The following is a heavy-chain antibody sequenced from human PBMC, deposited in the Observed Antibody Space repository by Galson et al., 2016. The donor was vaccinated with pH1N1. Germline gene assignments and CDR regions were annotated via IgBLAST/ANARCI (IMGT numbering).Heavy chain of an antibody. D-gene: IGHD4/OR15-4a*01. CDR3: TRDRAFGDYGGASDI. V-gene: IGHV5-51*03. Sequence: QSGAEVKKPGESLKISCKGSGYSFTNYWIAWVRQMPGKGLEWMGIIYPSDSDTRYSPSFQGQVTISADTSINTAYLQWSSLQASDTAVFYCTRDRAFGDYGGASDIWGQGTMVTVSS. J-gene: IGHJ3*02. CDR2: IYPSDSDT. CDR1: GYSFTNYW.